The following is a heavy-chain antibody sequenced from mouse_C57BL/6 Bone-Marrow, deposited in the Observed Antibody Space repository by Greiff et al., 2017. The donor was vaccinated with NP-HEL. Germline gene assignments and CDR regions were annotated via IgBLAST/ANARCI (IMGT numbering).Heavy chain of an antibody. D-gene: IGHD2-4*01. CDR3: ARHNDYDEVLFAY. CDR2: ISSGGSYT. CDR1: GFTFSSYG. V-gene: IGHV5-6*01. J-gene: IGHJ3*01. Sequence: EVKLVESGGDLVKPGGSLKLSCAASGFTFSSYGMSWVRQTPDKRLEWVATISSGGSYTYYPDSVKGRFTISRDNAKNTLYLQMSSLKSEDTAMYYCARHNDYDEVLFAYWGQGTLVTVSA.